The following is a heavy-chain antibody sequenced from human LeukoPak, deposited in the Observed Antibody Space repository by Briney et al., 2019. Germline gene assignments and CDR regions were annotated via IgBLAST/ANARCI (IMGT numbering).Heavy chain of an antibody. CDR1: GFTFYSYA. CDR2: ISGSGGST. Sequence: GGSLRLSCATSGFTFYSYAMSWVRQAPGKGLEWVSAISGSGGSTYYADSVKGRFSISRDYSKNTLYLQMNSLRAEDTAVYYCALHSYSPNWYGDAFDIWGQGTMVTVSS. D-gene: IGHD1-1*01. V-gene: IGHV3-23*01. CDR3: ALHSYSPNWYGDAFDI. J-gene: IGHJ3*02.